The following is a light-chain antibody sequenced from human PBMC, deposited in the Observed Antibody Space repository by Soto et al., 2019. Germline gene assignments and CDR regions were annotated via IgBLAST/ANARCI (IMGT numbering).Light chain of an antibody. J-gene: IGKJ5*01. CDR3: QKHGSSPIT. CDR1: QSVSSSY. Sequence: ENALKHSRCTRSFSAVARATDACRSSQSVSSSYLAWYQHKPGQAPRLLIYGASSRATGIPDRFSGSGSGTDFTLTISRLEPEDFAVYYCQKHGSSPITCGKGPRRAIK. V-gene: IGKV3-20*01. CDR2: GAS.